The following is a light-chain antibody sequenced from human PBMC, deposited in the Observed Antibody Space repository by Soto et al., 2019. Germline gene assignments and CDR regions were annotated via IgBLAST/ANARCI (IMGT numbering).Light chain of an antibody. CDR3: SSYTSSSPPYV. J-gene: IGLJ1*01. V-gene: IGLV2-14*01. CDR2: EVS. Sequence: QSALTQPASVSGSPGQSITISCTGTSSDVGGYNYVSWYQQHPGKAPKLMIYEVSNRPSGVSNRFSGSKSGHTASLTISGLHAEVEADYYCSSYTSSSPPYVFGTGTNVTVL. CDR1: SSDVGGYNY.